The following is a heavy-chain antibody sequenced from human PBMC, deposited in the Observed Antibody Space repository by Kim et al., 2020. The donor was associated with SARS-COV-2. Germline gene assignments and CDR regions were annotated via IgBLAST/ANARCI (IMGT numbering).Heavy chain of an antibody. D-gene: IGHD3-10*01. V-gene: IGHV3-30*18. CDR1: GFTFSSYG. CDR2: ISYDGSNK. CDR3: AKDPRPKTGNYGSGSYGGYFDY. J-gene: IGHJ4*02. Sequence: GGSLRLSCAASGFTFSSYGMHWVRQAPGKGLEWVAVISYDGSNKYYADSVKGRFTISRDNSKNTLYLQMNSLRAEDTAVYYCAKDPRPKTGNYGSGSYGGYFDYWGQGTLVTVSS.